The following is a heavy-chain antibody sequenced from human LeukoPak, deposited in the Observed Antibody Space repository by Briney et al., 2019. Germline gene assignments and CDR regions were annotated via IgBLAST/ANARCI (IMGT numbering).Heavy chain of an antibody. CDR3: ASDNCSSTNCAKYYYYYGMDV. Sequence: GGSLRLSCAASGFTFSSYWMHWVRQVPGKGLVWVSRINGDGSSTSYADSVKGRFTISRDNAKNTLYVQMNSLRADDTAVYYCASDNCSSTNCAKYYYYYGMDVWGQGTTVTVSS. CDR1: GFTFSSYW. V-gene: IGHV3-74*01. CDR2: INGDGSST. J-gene: IGHJ6*02. D-gene: IGHD2-2*01.